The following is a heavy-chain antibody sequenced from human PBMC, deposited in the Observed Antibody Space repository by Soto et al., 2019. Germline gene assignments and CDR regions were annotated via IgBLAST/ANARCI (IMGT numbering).Heavy chain of an antibody. CDR1: GFIFTNYW. CDR2: IKSDGST. V-gene: IGHV3-74*01. Sequence: GGSLRLSCAVSGFIFTNYWMHWVRQVPGKGLEWVSRIKSDGSTYYADSVKGRFTLSRDNAKNTVYLQMNSLRAEDTAVYYCAKATSYDSSGYYYYFDYWGQGTLVTVSS. J-gene: IGHJ4*02. D-gene: IGHD3-22*01. CDR3: AKATSYDSSGYYYYFDY.